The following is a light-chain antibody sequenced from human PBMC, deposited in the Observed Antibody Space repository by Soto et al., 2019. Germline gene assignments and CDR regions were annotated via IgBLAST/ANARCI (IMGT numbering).Light chain of an antibody. V-gene: IGLV2-14*01. J-gene: IGLJ1*01. Sequence: QSAPTQPASVSGSPGQSITISCTGTSSDIGGYIYVSWYQQHPGKAPKLMIYEVRNRPSGVSNRFSGSKSGNTASLTISGLQAEDEADYYCSSYTSGSTPFVFGTGTKLTVL. CDR3: SSYTSGSTPFV. CDR2: EVR. CDR1: SSDIGGYIY.